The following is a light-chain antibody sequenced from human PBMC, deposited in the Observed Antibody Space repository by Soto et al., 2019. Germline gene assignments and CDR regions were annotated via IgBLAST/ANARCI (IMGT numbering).Light chain of an antibody. V-gene: IGLV1-51*01. Sequence: QSVLTQPPSVSAAPGQKVTISCSGSSSNIGGNSVSWYQQLPGTAPKLLIYDDNKRPSGIPDRFSGFKSGASATLGITGLQTGDEADYYCGSWDTSLSLCYVFGTGTKVTV. J-gene: IGLJ1*01. CDR1: SSNIGGNS. CDR3: GSWDTSLSLCYV. CDR2: DDN.